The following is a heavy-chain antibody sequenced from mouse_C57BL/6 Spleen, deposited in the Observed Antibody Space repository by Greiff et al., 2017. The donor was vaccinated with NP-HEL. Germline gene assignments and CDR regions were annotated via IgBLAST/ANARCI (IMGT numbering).Heavy chain of an antibody. Sequence: VHVKQSGTVLARPGASVKMSCKTSGYTFTSYWMHWVKQRPGQGLEWIGAIYPGNSDTSYNQKFKGKAKLTAVTSASTAYMELSSLTNEDSAVYYCTRRYYGSFYAMDYWGQGTSVTVSS. CDR3: TRRYYGSFYAMDY. D-gene: IGHD1-1*01. V-gene: IGHV1-5*01. J-gene: IGHJ4*01. CDR1: GYTFTSYW. CDR2: IYPGNSDT.